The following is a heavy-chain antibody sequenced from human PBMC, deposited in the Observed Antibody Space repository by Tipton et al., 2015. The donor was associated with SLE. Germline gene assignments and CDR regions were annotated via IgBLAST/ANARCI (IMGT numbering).Heavy chain of an antibody. CDR2: ISYDGSKK. V-gene: IGHV3-30*03. CDR3: ARDMVRGVLGDY. J-gene: IGHJ4*02. CDR1: GFTFITDS. Sequence: SLRLSCAASGFTFITDSMNWVRQAPGKGLEWVAVISYDGSKKYYADSVKGRFTISRDNSKNTLYLQMNSLRAEDTAVYYCARDMVRGVLGDYWGQGTLVTVSS. D-gene: IGHD3-10*01.